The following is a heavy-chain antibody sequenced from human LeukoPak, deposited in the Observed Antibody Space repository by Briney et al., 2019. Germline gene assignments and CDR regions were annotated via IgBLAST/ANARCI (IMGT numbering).Heavy chain of an antibody. V-gene: IGHV3-66*02. Sequence: GGSLRLSCAASGFTVSSNYMGWVRQAPGKGLEWLSIIYSDGSTYYADSVKGRFTISRDNSKNTLYLQMNSLRAEDTAVYYCARDEWELLRAYWGQGTLVTVSS. D-gene: IGHD1-26*01. CDR1: GFTVSSNY. J-gene: IGHJ4*02. CDR2: IYSDGST. CDR3: ARDEWELLRAY.